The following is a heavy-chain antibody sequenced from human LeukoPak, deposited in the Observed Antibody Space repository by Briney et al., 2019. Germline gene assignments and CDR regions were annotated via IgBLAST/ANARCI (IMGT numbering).Heavy chain of an antibody. CDR3: ARTVEMATIIAFDI. V-gene: IGHV1-2*02. D-gene: IGHD5-24*01. Sequence: ASVKVSCKASGYTFTGYYMHWERQAPGQGLEWMGWINPNSGGTNYAQKFQGRVTMTRDTSISTAYMELSRLRSDDTAVYYCARTVEMATIIAFDIWGQGTMVTVSS. CDR2: INPNSGGT. CDR1: GYTFTGYY. J-gene: IGHJ3*02.